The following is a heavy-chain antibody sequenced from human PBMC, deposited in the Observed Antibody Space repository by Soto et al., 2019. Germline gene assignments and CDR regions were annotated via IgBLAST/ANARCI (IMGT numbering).Heavy chain of an antibody. Sequence: QVQLVQSGAEVKKPGASVKVSCKASGYTFTSYGISWVRQAPGQGLEWMGWISAYNGNTNYAQKLQGRVTMTTDTSTSIAYMELRSLRSDDTGVYYCARSRATVRGVPDDAFDIWGQGTMVTVSS. V-gene: IGHV1-18*01. J-gene: IGHJ3*02. CDR1: GYTFTSYG. D-gene: IGHD3-10*01. CDR3: ARSRATVRGVPDDAFDI. CDR2: ISAYNGNT.